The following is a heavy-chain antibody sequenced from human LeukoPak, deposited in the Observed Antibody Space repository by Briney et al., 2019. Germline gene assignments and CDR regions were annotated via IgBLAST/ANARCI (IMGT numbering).Heavy chain of an antibody. D-gene: IGHD3-3*01. CDR2: IKLDGSEK. CDR3: ARDQYDTWSRRGNFDF. V-gene: IGHV3-7*03. Sequence: HPGGSLRLSCVASGFTFGKYWMSWVRQAPGKGLEWVANIKLDGSEKNYVDSVKGRFTISRDNTKNSLYLQMNSLRVEDTAVFYCARDQYDTWSRRGNFDFWGQGTLVIVSS. CDR1: GFTFGKYW. J-gene: IGHJ4*02.